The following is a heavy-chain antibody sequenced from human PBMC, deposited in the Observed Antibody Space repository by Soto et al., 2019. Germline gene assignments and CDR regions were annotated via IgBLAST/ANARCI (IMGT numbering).Heavy chain of an antibody. D-gene: IGHD6-13*01. CDR1: GFTFSSYG. CDR2: ISYDGSNK. J-gene: IGHJ4*02. Sequence: PGGSLRLSCAASGFTFSSYGMHWVRQAPGKGLEWVAVISYDGSNKYYADSVKGRFTISRDNSKNTLYLQMNSLRAEDTAVYYCAKPRIAAAGTLLDYWGQGTLVTVSS. V-gene: IGHV3-30*18. CDR3: AKPRIAAAGTLLDY.